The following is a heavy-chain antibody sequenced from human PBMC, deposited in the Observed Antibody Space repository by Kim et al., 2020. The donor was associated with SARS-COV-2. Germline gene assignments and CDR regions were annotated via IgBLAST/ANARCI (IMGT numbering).Heavy chain of an antibody. CDR2: IYYTGST. J-gene: IGHJ4*01. CDR1: GGSISSYY. D-gene: IGHD2-2*01. V-gene: IGHV4-59*01. Sequence: SETLSLTCTVSGGSISSYYWSWIRQPPGKGLEWIGYIYYTGSTRYNPSLKSRVTTSVDVSKNQFSLNLTSVTVADAAMYYCARGHYASGGSGAYFDFWG. CDR3: ARGHYASGGSGAYFDF.